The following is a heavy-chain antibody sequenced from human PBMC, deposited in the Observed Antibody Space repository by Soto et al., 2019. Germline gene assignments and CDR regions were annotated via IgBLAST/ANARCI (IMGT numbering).Heavy chain of an antibody. D-gene: IGHD6-6*01. J-gene: IGHJ4*02. V-gene: IGHV4-39*01. Sequence: QLQLQESGPGLVKPSETLSLTCTVSGGSISSSSYYWGWIRQPQGKELEWIRSNYYSWRTYYNPSLKSRVTISVDTSKNQFYLKMSAVTAADTAVYYCARHSSSSLYCFDYWCQGTLVTVSS. CDR3: ARHSSSSLYCFDY. CDR2: NYYSWRT. CDR1: GGSISSSSYY.